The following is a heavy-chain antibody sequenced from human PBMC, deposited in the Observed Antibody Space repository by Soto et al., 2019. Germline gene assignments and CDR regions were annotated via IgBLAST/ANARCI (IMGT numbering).Heavy chain of an antibody. Sequence: PSEPLSVTWTGSRGSTSSCSYYWGWIRQPPGKALEWIAYIYYIGSTNYNPPLTSRVTISVDTAKNQFSLKLSSVTAADPAVYFCARMGTKTVDNAFDIRGQGTMVTLTS. D-gene: IGHD7-27*01. CDR1: RGSTSSCSYY. J-gene: IGHJ3*02. CDR2: IYYIGST. V-gene: IGHV4-61*01. CDR3: ARMGTKTVDNAFDI.